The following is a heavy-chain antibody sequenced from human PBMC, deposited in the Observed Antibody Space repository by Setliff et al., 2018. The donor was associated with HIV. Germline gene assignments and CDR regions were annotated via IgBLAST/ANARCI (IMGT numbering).Heavy chain of an antibody. CDR3: AWNHPDHSRSDPDTFEI. J-gene: IGHJ3*02. CDR2: INPKSGGT. Sequence: ASVKVSCKASGYTFSGYYLHWVRQAPGQGLQWMGRINPKSGGTHYAQKFQGRVTMSRDTSISTFYMQLSRLKYDDTAVYFCAWNHPDHSRSDPDTFEIWGQGTKVTVSS. V-gene: IGHV1-2*06. CDR1: GYTFSGYY. D-gene: IGHD1-1*01.